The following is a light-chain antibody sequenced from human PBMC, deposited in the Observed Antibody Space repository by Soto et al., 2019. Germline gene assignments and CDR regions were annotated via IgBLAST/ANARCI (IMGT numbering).Light chain of an antibody. CDR1: QSVTVNS. CDR2: AAS. CDR3: QQCGDSPLT. Sequence: EILLTQSPSTLSLSPGEGVTLSCRASQSVTVNSLAWYQQKPGQAPRLLIYAASTRAAAVPDRFTGSGSGTDFALTISRLEPEVFGVYYCQQCGDSPLTSGPGTKVDIK. V-gene: IGKV3-20*01. J-gene: IGKJ3*01.